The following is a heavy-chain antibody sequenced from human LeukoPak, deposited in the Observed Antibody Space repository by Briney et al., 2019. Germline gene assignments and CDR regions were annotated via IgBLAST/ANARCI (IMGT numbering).Heavy chain of an antibody. V-gene: IGHV3-7*01. D-gene: IGHD2-21*02. J-gene: IGHJ1*01. CDR3: ATWGDTTAEYFQR. CDR2: INPDGRDT. CDR1: GFTFNSCW. Sequence: PGESLRLSCVVSGFTFNSCWMNWVRQAPGKGLEWVAHINPDGRDTYYVDSVKGRFTISRDNAQNSMYLQMNSLRVEDTAVYYCATWGDTTAEYFQRWGQGTLVTVSS.